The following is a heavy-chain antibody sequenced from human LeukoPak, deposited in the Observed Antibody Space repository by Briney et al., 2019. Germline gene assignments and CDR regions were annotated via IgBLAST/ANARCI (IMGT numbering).Heavy chain of an antibody. CDR3: AKDYSGVN. CDR2: ISNSASYT. D-gene: IGHD2-15*01. J-gene: IGHJ4*02. CDR1: GFTFSSYA. Sequence: GGSLRLSCAAPGFTFSSYAMSWVRQAPGKGLEWVSGISNSASYTYYADSVRGRFTISRDNFKNTLYLQMNSLRGEDTAIYYCAKDYSGVNWGQGTLVTVSS. V-gene: IGHV3-23*01.